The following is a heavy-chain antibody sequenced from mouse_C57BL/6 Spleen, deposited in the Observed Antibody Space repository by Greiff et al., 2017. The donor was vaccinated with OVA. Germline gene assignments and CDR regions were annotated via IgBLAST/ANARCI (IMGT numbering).Heavy chain of an antibody. V-gene: IGHV1-4*01. J-gene: IGHJ3*01. CDR2: INPSSGYT. D-gene: IGHD4-1*01. CDR3: AREDWDVGFAY. CDR1: GYTFTSYT. Sequence: VQLQQSGAELARPGASVKMSCKASGYTFTSYTMHWVKQRPGQGLEWIGYINPSSGYTKYNQKFKDKATLTADKSSSTAYMQLSSLTSDDSAVYYCAREDWDVGFAYWGQGTLVTVSA.